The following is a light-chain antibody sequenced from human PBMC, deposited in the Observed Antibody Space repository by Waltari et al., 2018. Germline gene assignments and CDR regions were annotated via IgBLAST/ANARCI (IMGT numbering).Light chain of an antibody. J-gene: IGKJ4*01. CDR2: WAS. Sequence: DIVMTQSPDSLAVSLGERATINCKSSQSVLYSSKNKNYLAWYQQKPGQPPKLLIYWASTRESGVPDRFSGSGSGTDFTLTISSLQAEDVAVYYCQQYYSAPLTFGGGTKVEIK. V-gene: IGKV4-1*01. CDR1: QSVLYSSKNKNY. CDR3: QQYYSAPLT.